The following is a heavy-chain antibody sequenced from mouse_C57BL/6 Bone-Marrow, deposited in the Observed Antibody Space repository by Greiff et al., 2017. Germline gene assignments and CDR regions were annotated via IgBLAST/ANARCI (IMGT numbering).Heavy chain of an antibody. J-gene: IGHJ2*01. CDR3: TRGGTTVVAW. V-gene: IGHV1-15*01. CDR1: GYTFTDYE. CDR2: IDPETGGT. Sequence: VQVVESGAELVRPGASVTLSCKASGYTFTDYEMHWVKQTPVHGLEWIGAIDPETGGTAYNQKFKGKAILTADKSSSTAYMELRSLTSEDSAVYYCTRGGTTVVAWWGQGTTLTVSS. D-gene: IGHD1-1*01.